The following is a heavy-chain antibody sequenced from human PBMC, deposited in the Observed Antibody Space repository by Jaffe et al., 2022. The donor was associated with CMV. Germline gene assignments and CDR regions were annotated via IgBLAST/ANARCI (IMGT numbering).Heavy chain of an antibody. D-gene: IGHD6-6*01. CDR3: ARDLLGDVYSSSSYFDY. Sequence: QVQLVQSGAEVKKPGASVKVSCKASGYTFTSYGISWVRQAPGQGLEWMGWISAYNGNTNYAQKLQGRVTMTTDTSTSTAYMELRSLRSDDTAMYYCARDLLGDVYSSSSYFDYWGQGTLVTVSS. CDR2: ISAYNGNT. J-gene: IGHJ4*02. CDR1: GYTFTSYG. V-gene: IGHV1-18*01.